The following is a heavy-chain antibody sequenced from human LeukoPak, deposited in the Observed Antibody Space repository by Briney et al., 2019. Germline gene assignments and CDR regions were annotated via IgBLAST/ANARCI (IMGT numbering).Heavy chain of an antibody. Sequence: PGGSLRLSCAASGFTFNNYAMSWVRQAPGKGLEWVSTISHSGGRTYYADSLEGWFAISRDNSKNTLFLQMHSLRAEDTAVYYCAKADRVASAATLDYWGQGTLVTVSS. CDR3: AKADRVASAATLDY. V-gene: IGHV3-23*01. CDR2: ISHSGGRT. CDR1: GFTFNNYA. J-gene: IGHJ4*02. D-gene: IGHD2-15*01.